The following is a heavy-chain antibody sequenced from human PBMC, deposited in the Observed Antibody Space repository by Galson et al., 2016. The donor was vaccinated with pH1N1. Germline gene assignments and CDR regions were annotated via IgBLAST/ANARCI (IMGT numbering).Heavy chain of an antibody. CDR1: GGTFSSFG. CDR2: IIGMFAKT. D-gene: IGHD2-21*02. J-gene: IGHJ4*01. V-gene: IGHV1-69*01. CDR3: ARSPGYMVTALDN. Sequence: VKVSCKASGGTFSSFGISWVRQAPGQGLEWMGGIIGMFAKTNYAQKFQGRVTITADELTSTAYMDLSSLTSEDTAVYYCARSPGYMVTALDNWGHGTLVTVSS.